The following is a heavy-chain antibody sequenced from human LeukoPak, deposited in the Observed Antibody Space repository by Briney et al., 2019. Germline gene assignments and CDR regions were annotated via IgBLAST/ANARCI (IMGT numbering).Heavy chain of an antibody. CDR2: LVYDARS. V-gene: IGHV3-33*01. Sequence: QPGTSLRLSCAASGFPFSSYGMHWVRQAPGKGLEWVARLVYDARSDYANSVKGRFSISRDDSKNTLFLDMSNLRVEDTALYYCARDLSAAFDSWGQGVLVTVSS. CDR1: GFPFSSYG. CDR3: ARDLSAAFDS. D-gene: IGHD6-19*01. J-gene: IGHJ4*02.